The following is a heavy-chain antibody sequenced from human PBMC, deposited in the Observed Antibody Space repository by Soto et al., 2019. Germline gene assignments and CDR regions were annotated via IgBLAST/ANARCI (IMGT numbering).Heavy chain of an antibody. CDR2: IYYSGST. Sequence: QVQLQESGPGLVKPSETLSLTCTVSGGSVSSGSYYWSWIRQPPGKGLEWIGYIYYSGSTNYNPSLKSRVTISVDTSKNQFSLKLSSVTAADTAVYYCARVSYSGRIYGMDVWGQGTTVTVSS. J-gene: IGHJ6*02. CDR3: ARVSYSGRIYGMDV. V-gene: IGHV4-61*01. D-gene: IGHD1-26*01. CDR1: GGSVSSGSYY.